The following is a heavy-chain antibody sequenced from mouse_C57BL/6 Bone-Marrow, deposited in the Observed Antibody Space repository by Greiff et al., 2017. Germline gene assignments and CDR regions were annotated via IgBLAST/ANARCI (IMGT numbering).Heavy chain of an antibody. D-gene: IGHD2-10*02. CDR3: ARQYDYYAMDY. Sequence: EVMLVESGGDLVKPGGSLKLSCAASGFTFSSYGMSWVRQTPDKRLEWVATISSGGSYTYYPDSVKGRFTISRDNAKNTLYLQMSSLKSEDTAMYYCARQYDYYAMDYWGQGTSVTVSS. CDR1: GFTFSSYG. J-gene: IGHJ4*01. CDR2: ISSGGSYT. V-gene: IGHV5-6*01.